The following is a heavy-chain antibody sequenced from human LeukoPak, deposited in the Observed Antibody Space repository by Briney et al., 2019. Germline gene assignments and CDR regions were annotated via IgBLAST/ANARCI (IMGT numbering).Heavy chain of an antibody. CDR3: ARRKDCSGGSCYARWFDP. V-gene: IGHV4-39*01. CDR1: GGSISSSSYY. J-gene: IGHJ5*02. CDR2: IYYSGST. D-gene: IGHD2-15*01. Sequence: PSETLSLTCPVSGGSISSSSYYWGWIRQPPGKGLEWIGSIYYSGSTYYNPSLKSRVTISVDTSKNQFSLKLSSVTAADTAVYYCARRKDCSGGSCYARWFDPWGQGTLVTVSS.